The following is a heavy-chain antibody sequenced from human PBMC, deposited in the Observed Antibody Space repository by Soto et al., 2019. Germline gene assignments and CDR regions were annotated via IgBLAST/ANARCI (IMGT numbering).Heavy chain of an antibody. CDR3: ARVAQEYYDFWSGYYPHFDY. Sequence: PGGSLRLSCAASGFTFSSYWMSWVRQAPGKGLEWVANIKQDGSEKYYVDSVKGRFTISRDNAKNSLYLQMNSLRAEDTAVYYCARVAQEYYDFWSGYYPHFDYWGQGTLVTVSS. CDR1: GFTFSSYW. CDR2: IKQDGSEK. V-gene: IGHV3-7*02. D-gene: IGHD3-3*01. J-gene: IGHJ4*02.